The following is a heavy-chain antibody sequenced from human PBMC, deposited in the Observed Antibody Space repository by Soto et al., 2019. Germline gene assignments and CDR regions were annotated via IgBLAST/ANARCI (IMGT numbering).Heavy chain of an antibody. J-gene: IGHJ6*02. V-gene: IGHV3-30*03. CDR3: ARDLLTTVTLQRPSDYYYYGMAV. D-gene: IGHD4-17*01. Sequence: GGSLRLSCAASGFTFSSYGMHWVRQAPGKGLEWVAVISYDGSSKYYADSVKGRFTISRDNSKNTLYLQMNSLRAEDTAVYYCARDLLTTVTLQRPSDYYYYGMAVWGQGTTVTVSS. CDR2: ISYDGSSK. CDR1: GFTFSSYG.